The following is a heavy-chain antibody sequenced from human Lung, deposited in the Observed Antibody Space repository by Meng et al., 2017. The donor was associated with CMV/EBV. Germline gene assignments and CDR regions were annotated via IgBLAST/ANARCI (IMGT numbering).Heavy chain of an antibody. J-gene: IGHJ4*02. CDR1: GYSFGNYA. CDR3: ARGYYDSTNYYFSFVY. Sequence: GGSLRLXXVGSGYSFGNYAMHWVRQAPGKGLEWVAVISYDGDKKFYTDSVKGRFTISRDNSKNTLILQMNSLRTEDTAVYYCARGYYDSTNYYFSFVYWGQGTLVTVSS. D-gene: IGHD3-22*01. V-gene: IGHV3-30*03. CDR2: ISYDGDKK.